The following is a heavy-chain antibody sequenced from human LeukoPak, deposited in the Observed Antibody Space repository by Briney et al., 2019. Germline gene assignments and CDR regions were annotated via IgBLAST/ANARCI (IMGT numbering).Heavy chain of an antibody. Sequence: PSETLSLTCTVSGGSNSSSSYYWGWIRQPPGKGLEWIGSIYYSGSTYYNPSLKSRVTISVDTSKNQFSLKLSSVTAADTAVYYCARHQAGSYCSSTSCWGDAFDIWGQGTMVTVSS. V-gene: IGHV4-39*01. J-gene: IGHJ3*02. CDR1: GGSNSSSSYY. CDR3: ARHQAGSYCSSTSCWGDAFDI. D-gene: IGHD2-2*01. CDR2: IYYSGST.